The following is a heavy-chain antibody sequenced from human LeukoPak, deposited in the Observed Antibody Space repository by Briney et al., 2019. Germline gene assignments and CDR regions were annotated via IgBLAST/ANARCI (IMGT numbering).Heavy chain of an antibody. D-gene: IGHD1-1*01. CDR2: IWYDGSNK. Sequence: GGSLRLSCAAPVFTFSSYGMHWVRQAPGKGLERVADIWYDGSNKYYADSVKGRVTISRDNSKNKLYLKMNSLRAEDRAVYYCARALTRNDYAFDIWGQGTMVTVSS. CDR3: ARALTRNDYAFDI. CDR1: VFTFSSYG. J-gene: IGHJ3*02. V-gene: IGHV3-33*01.